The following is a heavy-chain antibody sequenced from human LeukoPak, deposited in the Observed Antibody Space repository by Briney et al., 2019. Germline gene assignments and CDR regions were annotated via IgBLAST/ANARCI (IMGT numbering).Heavy chain of an antibody. V-gene: IGHV1-2*02. J-gene: IGHJ4*02. D-gene: IGHD3-10*01. CDR3: ATSWDYYGSGSYPFDY. CDR1: GYTFTGYY. Sequence: GASVKVSCKASGYTFTGYYMHWVRQAPGQGLEWMGWINPNSGGTNYAQKFQGRVTMTRDTSISTAYMELSRLRSDDTAVYYCATSWDYYGSGSYPFDYWGQGTLVTVSS. CDR2: INPNSGGT.